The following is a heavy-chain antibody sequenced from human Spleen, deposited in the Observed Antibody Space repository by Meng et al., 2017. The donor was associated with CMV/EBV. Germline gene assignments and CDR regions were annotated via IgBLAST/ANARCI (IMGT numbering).Heavy chain of an antibody. V-gene: IGHV3-30*04. D-gene: IGHD1-26*01. CDR1: GFTFSSYA. CDR2: LSFDGKNK. CDR3: ARDRDPVGAVFFDY. Sequence: GASLKISCAASGFTFSSYAMHWVRQAPGKGLEWVAVLSFDGKNKDYADSVKGRFTVSRDNSRNTLYLQMTGLRAEETALYYCARDRDPVGAVFFDYWGRGAMVTVSS. J-gene: IGHJ4*02.